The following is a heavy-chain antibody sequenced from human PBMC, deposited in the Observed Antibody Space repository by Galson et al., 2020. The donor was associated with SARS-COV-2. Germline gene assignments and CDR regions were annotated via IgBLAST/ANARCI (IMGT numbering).Heavy chain of an antibody. CDR1: GGSISSIIYF. CDR2: TYDIAST. D-gene: IGHD1-26*01. J-gene: IGHJ4*02. Sequence: SDTLTLTCTVSGGSISSIIYFWGWILQPPGKALQWTVTTYDIASTYYDPSLKSRLTISVDTCKNQFSLKLTSVTAADTAVYYCARHGRGEVLFPFDYWGKGILVTVSS. CDR3: ARHGRGEVLFPFDY. V-gene: IGHV4-39*01.